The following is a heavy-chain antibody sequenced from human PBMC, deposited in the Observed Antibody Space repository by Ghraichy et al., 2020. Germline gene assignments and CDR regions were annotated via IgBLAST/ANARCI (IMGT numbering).Heavy chain of an antibody. D-gene: IGHD3-10*01. Sequence: ASVKVSCKTSGYTFTNYGISWMRQAPGQGLEWMGWISGYNGNTNYPQKVQGRVTMTTDTSTSRAFMELRSLRSDDTAVYYCARDVLSPYYYGSGSYYNPNDYWGQGTLVTVSS. CDR3: ARDVLSPYYYGSGSYYNPNDY. V-gene: IGHV1-18*04. J-gene: IGHJ4*02. CDR1: GYTFTNYG. CDR2: ISGYNGNT.